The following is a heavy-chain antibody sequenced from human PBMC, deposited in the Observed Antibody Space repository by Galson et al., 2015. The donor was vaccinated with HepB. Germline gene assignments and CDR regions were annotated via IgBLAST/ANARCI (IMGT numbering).Heavy chain of an antibody. J-gene: IGHJ5*02. CDR1: GYTFTGYY. CDR3: ARDLYGDYVSLWFDP. D-gene: IGHD4-17*01. CDR2: INPNSGGT. V-gene: IGHV1-2*06. Sequence: SVKVSCKASGYTFTGYYMHWVRQAPGQGLEWMGRINPNSGGTNYAQKFQGRVTMTRDTSISTAYMELSRLRSDDTAVYYCARDLYGDYVSLWFDPWGQGTLVTVSS.